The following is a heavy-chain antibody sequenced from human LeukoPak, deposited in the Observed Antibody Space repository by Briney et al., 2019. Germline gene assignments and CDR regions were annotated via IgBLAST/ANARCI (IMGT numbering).Heavy chain of an antibody. V-gene: IGHV3-21*01. J-gene: IGHJ4*02. CDR1: RFTFSNYS. Sequence: GGTLRLSCAASRFTFSNYSMNWGRQAPGKGVEWGLAISISSTYILYADSAKGRFPISRDNATNSLYLQLSSLRSEDTAVYYCAYGTCDCPFDSWGQGTLVTVSS. CDR2: ISISSTYI. D-gene: IGHD2-21*02. CDR3: AYGTCDCPFDS.